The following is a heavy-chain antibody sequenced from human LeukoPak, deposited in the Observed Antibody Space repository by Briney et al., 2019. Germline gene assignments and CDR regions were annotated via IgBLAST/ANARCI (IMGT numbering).Heavy chain of an antibody. D-gene: IGHD4-17*01. CDR2: ISISGDNT. V-gene: IGHV3-23*01. J-gene: IGHJ4*02. Sequence: PGGSLRLSCGASGFTFSSHAMTWVRQAPGKGLEWVSAISISGDNTYYADAVKGRFTISRDNSKNTVYLQMNSLRAEDTAVYYCANEIRPNDYWGQGTLVTVSS. CDR3: ANEIRPNDY. CDR1: GFTFSSHA.